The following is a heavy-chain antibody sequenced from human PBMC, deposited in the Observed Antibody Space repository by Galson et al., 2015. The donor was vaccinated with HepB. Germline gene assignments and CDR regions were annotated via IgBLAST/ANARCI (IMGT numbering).Heavy chain of an antibody. Sequence: SLRLSCAASGFSVSNYGMHWVRQAPGKGLEWVAVVWSDGINKYYGDSVKGRFTISRDKSKNTLFLQMNSLRVEDTAVYYCAKDAMKSSYYFDHWGQGTLVTVSS. CDR3: AKDAMKSSYYFDH. CDR1: GFSVSNYG. J-gene: IGHJ4*02. V-gene: IGHV3-33*03. D-gene: IGHD6-6*01. CDR2: VWSDGINK.